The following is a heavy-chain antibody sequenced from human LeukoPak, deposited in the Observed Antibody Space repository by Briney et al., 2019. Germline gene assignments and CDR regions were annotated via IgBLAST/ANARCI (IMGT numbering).Heavy chain of an antibody. D-gene: IGHD6-19*01. J-gene: IGHJ4*02. CDR1: GVSIKSTSNY. V-gene: IGHV4-39*01. CDR3: VRRVAGTFYFEK. Sequence: PSETLSLTCSVSGVSIKSTSNYWAWVRQPPGKGLEWLGHIYYSANTYYNSSLKSRVTISDDTSKNQVSLSLRSVTAADTALYFCVRRVAGTFYFEKWGEGSLVSVSS. CDR2: IYYSANT.